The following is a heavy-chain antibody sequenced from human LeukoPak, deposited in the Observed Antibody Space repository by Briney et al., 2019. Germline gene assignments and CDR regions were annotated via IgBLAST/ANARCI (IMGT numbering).Heavy chain of an antibody. Sequence: SVKLSCKASGGTFSSYAISWGRQAPGQGLGWMGGIIPIFGTANYAQKFQGRVTITADKSTSTAYMELSSLRSEDTAVYYCARAVGVYSSGYTCWGQGTLVTVSS. CDR1: GGTFSSYA. V-gene: IGHV1-69*06. CDR3: ARAVGVYSSGYTC. CDR2: IIPIFGTA. J-gene: IGHJ4*02. D-gene: IGHD3-22*01.